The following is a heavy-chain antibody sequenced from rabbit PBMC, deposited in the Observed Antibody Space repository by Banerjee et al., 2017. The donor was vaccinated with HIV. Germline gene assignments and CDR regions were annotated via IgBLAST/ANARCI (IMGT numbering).Heavy chain of an antibody. D-gene: IGHD2-1*01. J-gene: IGHJ3*01. CDR2: ISSGGATT. CDR1: GFSFSRNYY. V-gene: IGHV1S45*01. Sequence: QEQLEESGGDLVKPGASLTLTCTASGFSFSRNYYLCWVRQAPGKGLEWIGCISSGGATTYYASWAKGRFTISKTSSTTVTLRLTSLTAADTATYFCARGYDDYDARLDLWGPGTLVTVS. CDR3: ARGYDDYDARLDL.